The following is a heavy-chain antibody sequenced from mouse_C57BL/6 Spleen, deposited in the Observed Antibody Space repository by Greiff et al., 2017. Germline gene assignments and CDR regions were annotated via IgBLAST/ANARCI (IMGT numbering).Heavy chain of an antibody. V-gene: IGHV1-82*01. J-gene: IGHJ3*01. CDR1: GYAFSSSW. CDR3: EREDDGYWFAD. CDR2: IYPGDGDT. Sequence: QVQLQQSGPELVKPGASVKISCKASGYAFSSSWMNWVKQRPGKGLEWIGRIYPGDGDTNYNGKFKGKATLTADKSSSTAYMQLSSLTSEDSAVYCCEREDDGYWFADWGKGTLVTVAA. D-gene: IGHD2-3*01.